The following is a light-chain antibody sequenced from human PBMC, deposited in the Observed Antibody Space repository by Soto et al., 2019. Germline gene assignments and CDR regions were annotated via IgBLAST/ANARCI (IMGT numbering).Light chain of an antibody. CDR2: DAY. CDR1: QSVSNY. Sequence: EVVLTQSPATLSLSPGDRATLSCRASQSVSNYLAWYQQKPGQAPRLVIYDAYNRASGIPARFSGSGSGTDFTLTFSSLEPEDFAVYYCQQRSIWPPLTFGGGTKVEIK. V-gene: IGKV3-11*01. J-gene: IGKJ4*01. CDR3: QQRSIWPPLT.